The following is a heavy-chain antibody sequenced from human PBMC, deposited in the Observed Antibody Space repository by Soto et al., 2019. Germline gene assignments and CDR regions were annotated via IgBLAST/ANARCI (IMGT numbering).Heavy chain of an antibody. CDR3: ARDPIAAAGTYYYGMDV. CDR1: GFTFSSYG. J-gene: IGHJ6*02. V-gene: IGHV3-30*03. CDR2: ISYDGSNK. Sequence: VGSLRLSCAASGFTFSSYGMHWVRQAPGKGLEWVAVISYDGSNKYYADSVKGRFTISRDNSKNTLYLQMNSLRAEDTAVYYCARDPIAAAGTYYYGMDVWGQGTTVTVSS. D-gene: IGHD6-13*01.